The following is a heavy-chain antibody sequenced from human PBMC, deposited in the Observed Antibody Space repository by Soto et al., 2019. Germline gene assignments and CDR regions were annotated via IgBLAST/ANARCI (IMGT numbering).Heavy chain of an antibody. CDR2: LYSGGTT. D-gene: IGHD3-10*01. J-gene: IGHJ4*02. CDR1: GFNFIRKY. Sequence: EAQLVESGGGLIQPGGSLRLSCAASGFNFIRKYMIWVRQAPGKGLEWVSILYSGGTTYYADSVKGRFTISRDTSENTLYLQMNSLRAEDTAVYYCARGLYDSGSFYFDFWGQGTLGTVSS. CDR3: ARGLYDSGSFYFDF. V-gene: IGHV3-53*01.